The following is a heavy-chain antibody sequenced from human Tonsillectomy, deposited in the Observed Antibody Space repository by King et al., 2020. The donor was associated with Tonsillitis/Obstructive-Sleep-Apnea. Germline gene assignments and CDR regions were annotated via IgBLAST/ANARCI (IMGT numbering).Heavy chain of an antibody. CDR1: GFTFSSYA. CDR3: VKDRAQHSSGLYYFDY. Sequence: QLVQSGGGLVQPGGSLRLCCSASGFTFSSYAMHWVRQAPGKGLEYVSAISSNGGSTYYADSVKGRFTISRDNSKNTLYLQMSSLRAEDTAVYYCVKDRAQHSSGLYYFDYWGQGTLVTVSS. CDR2: ISSNGGST. V-gene: IGHV3-64D*06. J-gene: IGHJ4*02. D-gene: IGHD3-22*01.